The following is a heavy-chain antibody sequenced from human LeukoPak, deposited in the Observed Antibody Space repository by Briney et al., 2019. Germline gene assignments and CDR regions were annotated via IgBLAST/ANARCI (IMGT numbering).Heavy chain of an antibody. V-gene: IGHV3-48*03. CDR2: ISSSGSTI. D-gene: IGHD2-15*01. CDR1: GFTFSSYE. CDR3: ARVSRTCSGGSCYFIDYYYMDV. J-gene: IGHJ6*03. Sequence: GGSLRLSCAASGFTFSSYEMNWVRQAPGKGLEWVSYISSSGSTIYYADSVKGRFTISRDNAKNSLYLQMNSLRAEDTAVYYCARVSRTCSGGSCYFIDYYYMDVWGKGTTVTVSS.